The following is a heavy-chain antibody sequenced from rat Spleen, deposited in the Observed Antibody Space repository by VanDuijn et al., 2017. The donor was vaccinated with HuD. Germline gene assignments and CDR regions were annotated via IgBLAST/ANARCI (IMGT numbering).Heavy chain of an antibody. CDR3: ARPHNYRYVMDA. V-gene: IGHV5-31*01. J-gene: IGHJ4*01. CDR1: GFTFNNYW. D-gene: IGHD1-10*01. CDR2: ITNTGGST. Sequence: EVQLVESGGGLVQPGGSLKLSCVASGFTFNNYWMTWIRQAPGKGLEWVASITNTGGSTYYPDSVKGRFTISRDNAKSTLYLQMNSLRSEDTATYYCARPHNYRYVMDAWGQGTSVTVSS.